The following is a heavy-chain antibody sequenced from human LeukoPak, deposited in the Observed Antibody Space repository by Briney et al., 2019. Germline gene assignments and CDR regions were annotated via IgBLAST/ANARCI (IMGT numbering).Heavy chain of an antibody. CDR3: ARGFLDFDF. CDR1: GFTFSRFS. J-gene: IGHJ4*01. D-gene: IGHD3-3*01. V-gene: IGHV3-33*01. CDR2: IWYDGTDT. Sequence: PGGTLRLSCVASGFTFSRFSMHWVRQAPGKGLEWVALIWYDGTDTYYADSVKGRFTISRDDSKNTVYLQMNSLRAEDTAFYYCARGFLDFDFWGHGTLVTVSS.